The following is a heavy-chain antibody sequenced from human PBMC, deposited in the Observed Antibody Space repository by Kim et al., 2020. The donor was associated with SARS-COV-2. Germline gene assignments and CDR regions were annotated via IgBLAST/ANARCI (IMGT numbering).Heavy chain of an antibody. Sequence: GGSLRLSCAASGFTFSSYGMHWVRQAPGKGLEWVAVIWYDGSNKYYADSVKGRFTISRDNSKNTLYLQMNSLRAEDTAVYYCARDGWRTERITMVRGVIRRSYMDVWGKGTPVTVSS. CDR1: GFTFSSYG. V-gene: IGHV3-33*01. D-gene: IGHD3-10*01. J-gene: IGHJ6*03. CDR2: IWYDGSNK. CDR3: ARDGWRTERITMVRGVIRRSYMDV.